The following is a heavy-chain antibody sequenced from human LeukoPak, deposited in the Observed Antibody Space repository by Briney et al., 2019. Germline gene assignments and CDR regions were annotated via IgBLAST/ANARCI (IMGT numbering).Heavy chain of an antibody. V-gene: IGHV3-11*01. CDR2: ISSSGSTI. D-gene: IGHD6-6*01. CDR3: ARDYSSSPYYYYYMDV. J-gene: IGHJ6*03. CDR1: GFTFSDYY. Sequence: GGSLRLSCAASGFTFSDYYMSWIRQAPGKGLEWVSYISSSGSTIYYADSVKGRFTISRDNAKSSLYLQMNSLRAEDTAVYYCARDYSSSPYYYYYMDVWGKGTTVTVSS.